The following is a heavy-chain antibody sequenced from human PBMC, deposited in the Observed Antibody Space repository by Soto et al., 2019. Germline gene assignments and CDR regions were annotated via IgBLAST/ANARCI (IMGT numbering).Heavy chain of an antibody. CDR3: ARDLVVGAPYPGY. J-gene: IGHJ4*02. Sequence: GASVKVSCKASGYTFTGYYMHWVRQAPGQGLEWMGWINPNSGGTNYAQKFQGRVTMTRDTSISTAYMELSRLRSDDTAVYYCARDLVVGAPYPGYWGQGTLVTVSS. CDR1: GYTFTGYY. CDR2: INPNSGGT. D-gene: IGHD3-22*01. V-gene: IGHV1-2*02.